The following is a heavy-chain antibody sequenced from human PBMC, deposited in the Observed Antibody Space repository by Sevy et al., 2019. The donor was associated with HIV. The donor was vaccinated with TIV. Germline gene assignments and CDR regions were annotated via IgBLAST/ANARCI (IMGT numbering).Heavy chain of an antibody. CDR3: ATTKDYYESSGCPFDY. CDR1: GYTLSQLS. CDR2: FDPEDGET. V-gene: IGHV1-24*01. Sequence: ASVKVSCKVYGYTLSQLSMHWVRQAPGKGLEWMGSFDPEDGETLYAQKLQGRVTMTEDTSIDTAYMELNSLRSEDTAVYYCATTKDYYESSGCPFDYWGQGTLVTVSS. J-gene: IGHJ4*02. D-gene: IGHD3-22*01.